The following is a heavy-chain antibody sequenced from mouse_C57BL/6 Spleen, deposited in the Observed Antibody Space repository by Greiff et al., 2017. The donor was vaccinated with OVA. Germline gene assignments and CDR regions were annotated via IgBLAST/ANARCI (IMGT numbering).Heavy chain of an antibody. Sequence: EVKLMESGGGLVKPGGSLKLSCAASGFTFSDYGMHWVRQAPEKGLEWVAYISSGSSTIYYADTVKGRFPISRDNAKNTLFLQMTSLRSEDTAMYYCARPHYGSSYDYAMDYWGQGTSVTVSS. V-gene: IGHV5-17*01. CDR3: ARPHYGSSYDYAMDY. J-gene: IGHJ4*01. D-gene: IGHD1-1*01. CDR2: ISSGSSTI. CDR1: GFTFSDYG.